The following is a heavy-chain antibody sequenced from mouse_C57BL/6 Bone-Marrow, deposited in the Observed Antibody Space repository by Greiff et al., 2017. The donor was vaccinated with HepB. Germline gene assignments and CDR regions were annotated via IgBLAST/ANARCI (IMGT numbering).Heavy chain of an antibody. CDR2: IRNKANGYTT. CDR1: GFTFTDYY. D-gene: IGHD1-1*01. V-gene: IGHV7-3*01. J-gene: IGHJ2*01. CDR3: ARSSTTVVPYFDY. Sequence: DVHLVESGGGLVQPGGSLSLSCAASGFTFTDYYMSWVRQPPGKALEWLGFIRNKANGYTTEYSASVKGRFTISRDNSQSILYLQMNALRAEDSATYYCARSSTTVVPYFDYWGQGTTLTVSS.